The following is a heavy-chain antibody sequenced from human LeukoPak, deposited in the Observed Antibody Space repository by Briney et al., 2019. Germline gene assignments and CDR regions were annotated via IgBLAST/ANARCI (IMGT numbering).Heavy chain of an antibody. D-gene: IGHD2-2*01. CDR3: AKSSRVVVPAAVFDY. V-gene: IGHV3-23*01. J-gene: IGHJ4*02. Sequence: PGGSLRLSCAASGFTFSSYAMSWVRQAPGKGLEWVSAISGSGGSTYYADSVKGRFTISRDNSENTLYLQMNSLRAEDTAVYYCAKSSRVVVPAAVFDYWGQGTLVTVSS. CDR2: ISGSGGST. CDR1: GFTFSSYA.